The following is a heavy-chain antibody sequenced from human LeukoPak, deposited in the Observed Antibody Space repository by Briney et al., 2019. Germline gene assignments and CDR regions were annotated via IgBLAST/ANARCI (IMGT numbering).Heavy chain of an antibody. CDR2: IIPIFGTA. D-gene: IGHD6-19*01. Sequence: SVKVSCKATGGTFISYAISWVRQAPGQGLEWMGGIIPIFGTANYAQKFQGRVTITTDESTSTAYMELISLRSEDTAVYYCARTGYSSGWYVAFDIWGQGTMVTVSS. V-gene: IGHV1-69*05. CDR1: GGTFISYA. J-gene: IGHJ3*02. CDR3: ARTGYSSGWYVAFDI.